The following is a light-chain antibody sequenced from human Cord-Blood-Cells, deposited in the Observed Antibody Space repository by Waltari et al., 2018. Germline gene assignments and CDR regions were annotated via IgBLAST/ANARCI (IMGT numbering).Light chain of an antibody. CDR2: AAS. Sequence: DIQMTQSPSSLSASVGDRVTITCLASQSISSYLNWYQQKPGKAPKLLIYAASSLQSGVPSRFSGSGSGTDVTLTISSLQPEDFATYYCQQSYSTPWTFGQGTKVEIK. J-gene: IGKJ1*01. CDR3: QQSYSTPWT. V-gene: IGKV1-39*01. CDR1: QSISSY.